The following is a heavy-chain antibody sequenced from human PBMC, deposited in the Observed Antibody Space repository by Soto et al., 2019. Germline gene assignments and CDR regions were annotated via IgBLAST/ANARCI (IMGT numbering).Heavy chain of an antibody. CDR2: IIPIFGTA. V-gene: IGHV1-69*01. D-gene: IGHD2-15*01. CDR3: ARDREYCSGGSCYPYWYFDL. J-gene: IGHJ2*01. Sequence: QVQLVQSGAEVKKPGSSVKVSCKASGGTFSSYAISWVRQAPGQGLEWMGGIIPIFGTANYAQKFRGRVTITADEPTSIAYRELSSLRSEDTAVYYCARDREYCSGGSCYPYWYFDLWGRGTLVTVSS. CDR1: GGTFSSYA.